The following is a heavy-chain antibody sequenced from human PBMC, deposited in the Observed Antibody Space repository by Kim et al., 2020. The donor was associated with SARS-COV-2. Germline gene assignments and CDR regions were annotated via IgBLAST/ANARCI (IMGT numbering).Heavy chain of an antibody. D-gene: IGHD3-10*01. CDR1: GFTVSSNY. J-gene: IGHJ4*02. V-gene: IGHV3-53*01. Sequence: GGSLRLSCAASGFTVSSNYMSWVRQAPGKGLEWVSVIYSGGSTYYADSVKGRFTISRDNSKNTLYLQMNSLRAEDTAVYYCARSRFTRHMVQGVIVYFDYWGQGTLVTVSS. CDR2: IYSGGST. CDR3: ARSRFTRHMVQGVIVYFDY.